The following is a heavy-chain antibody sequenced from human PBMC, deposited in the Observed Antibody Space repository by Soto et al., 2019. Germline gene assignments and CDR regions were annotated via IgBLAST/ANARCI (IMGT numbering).Heavy chain of an antibody. D-gene: IGHD3-9*01. CDR3: ARHDVEMANFAYYGMDV. V-gene: IGHV4-39*01. Sequence: QLQLQESGPGLVKPSETLSLTCTVSGGSISSSSYYWGWIRQPPGKGLEWIGSIYYSGSTYYNPSLKSRVTISVDTSKNQFSLKLSSVTAADTAVYYCARHDVEMANFAYYGMDVWGQGTTVTVSS. CDR2: IYYSGST. J-gene: IGHJ6*02. CDR1: GGSISSSSYY.